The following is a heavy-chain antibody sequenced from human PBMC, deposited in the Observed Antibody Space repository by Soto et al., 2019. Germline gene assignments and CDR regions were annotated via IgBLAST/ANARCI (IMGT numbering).Heavy chain of an antibody. CDR3: ARSPRASSGDNWFDP. Sequence: QVQLVQSGAEVKKHGSSVKVSCKASGGTFSSYALSWVRQAPGQGLEWMGGIIPIFGTANYAQKFQVRVTITADESTSTADMELSTLRSEDTAVYYCARSPRASSGDNWFDPWGQGTLVTFSA. CDR1: GGTFSSYA. V-gene: IGHV1-69*01. CDR2: IIPIFGTA. J-gene: IGHJ5*02. D-gene: IGHD6-6*01.